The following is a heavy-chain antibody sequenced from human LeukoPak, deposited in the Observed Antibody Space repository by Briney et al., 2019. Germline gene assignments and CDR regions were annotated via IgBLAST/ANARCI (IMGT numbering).Heavy chain of an antibody. Sequence: GGSLRLSCAASGFTFKSYAMNWVRQAPGKGLEWVSSIGGSGGRTYYADSVTGRFSISGDNSKNTLYLQMNSLRAEDTAVYYCARGGFDYWGQGTLVTVSS. V-gene: IGHV3-23*01. CDR1: GFTFKSYA. J-gene: IGHJ4*02. D-gene: IGHD3-16*01. CDR2: IGGSGGRT. CDR3: ARGGFDY.